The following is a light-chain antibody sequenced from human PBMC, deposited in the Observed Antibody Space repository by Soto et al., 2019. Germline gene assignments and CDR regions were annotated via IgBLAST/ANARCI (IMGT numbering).Light chain of an antibody. Sequence: EIVLTQSPGTLSLSPGERATLSCRASQSVSSSYLAWYQQKPGQAPRLLIYGASSRATGIPDRFSGSGSGTDFTLTISRLEPEDFEVYYCQQYSSAPTTFGQGTKVEIK. V-gene: IGKV3-20*01. CDR1: QSVSSSY. J-gene: IGKJ1*01. CDR2: GAS. CDR3: QQYSSAPTT.